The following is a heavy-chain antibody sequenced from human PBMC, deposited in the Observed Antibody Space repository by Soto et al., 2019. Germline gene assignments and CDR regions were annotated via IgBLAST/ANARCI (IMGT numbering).Heavy chain of an antibody. CDR3: AREIRVNSRSGDRYSDY. CDR2: INPNSGGT. Sequence: ASVKVSCKASGYTFTGYYMHWVRQAPGQGLEWMGWINPNSGGTNYAQKFQGWVTMTRDTSISTAYMELSRLRSDDTAVYYCAREIRVNSRSGDRYSDYRDQGPLVTVSS. V-gene: IGHV1-2*04. J-gene: IGHJ4*02. D-gene: IGHD6-6*01. CDR1: GYTFTGYY.